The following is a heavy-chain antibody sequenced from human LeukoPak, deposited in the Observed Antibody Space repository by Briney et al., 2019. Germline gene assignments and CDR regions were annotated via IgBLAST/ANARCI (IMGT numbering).Heavy chain of an antibody. Sequence: GGSLRLSCAASGFTFSDYYMSWIRQAPGKGLEWVSYISSIGRTIYYAHSVKGRFTISRDNAKNSLYLQMNSLRAEDTAVYYCARDYDILTGRTIDHWGQGTLVTVSS. CDR1: GFTFSDYY. D-gene: IGHD3-9*01. CDR2: ISSIGRTI. V-gene: IGHV3-11*04. J-gene: IGHJ4*02. CDR3: ARDYDILTGRTIDH.